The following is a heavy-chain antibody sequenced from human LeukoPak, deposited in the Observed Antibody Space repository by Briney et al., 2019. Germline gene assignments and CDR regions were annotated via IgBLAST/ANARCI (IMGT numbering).Heavy chain of an antibody. J-gene: IGHJ6*02. V-gene: IGHV4-34*01. CDR1: GGSFSGYY. Sequence: SETLSLTCAVYGGSFSGYYWSWIRQPPGKGLEWIGEINHSGSTNYNPSLKSRVTISVDTSKNQFSLKLSSVTAADTAVYYCASRYSGSRGYYYGMDVWGQGTTVTVSS. D-gene: IGHD5-18*01. CDR3: ASRYSGSRGYYYGMDV. CDR2: INHSGST.